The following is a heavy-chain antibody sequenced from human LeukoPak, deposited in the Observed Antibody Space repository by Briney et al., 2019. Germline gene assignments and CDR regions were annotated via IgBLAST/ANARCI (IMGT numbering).Heavy chain of an antibody. Sequence: SETLSLTCTVSGGSVSSGSYYWSWIRQPPGKGLEWIGYIYYSGSTNYNPSLKSRVTISVDTSKNQFSLKLSSVTAADTAVYYCARGDRLYSSSWCSDAFDIWGQGTMVTVSS. V-gene: IGHV4-61*01. D-gene: IGHD6-13*01. CDR2: IYYSGST. CDR3: ARGDRLYSSSWCSDAFDI. CDR1: GGSVSSGSYY. J-gene: IGHJ3*02.